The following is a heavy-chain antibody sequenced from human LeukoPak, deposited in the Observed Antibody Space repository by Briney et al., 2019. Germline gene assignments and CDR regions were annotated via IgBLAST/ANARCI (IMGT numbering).Heavy chain of an antibody. CDR1: GFTFSSYA. CDR2: ISGSGGST. J-gene: IGHJ4*02. Sequence: PGGSLRLSCAASGFTFSSYAMSWVRQAPGKGLEWVSLISGSGGSTYYADSVRGRFTISRDNSKNTLYLQMNSLRAEDTAVYYCAKGDKGGPNYYWGQGTLVTVSS. V-gene: IGHV3-23*01. CDR3: AKGDKGGPNYY. D-gene: IGHD3-16*01.